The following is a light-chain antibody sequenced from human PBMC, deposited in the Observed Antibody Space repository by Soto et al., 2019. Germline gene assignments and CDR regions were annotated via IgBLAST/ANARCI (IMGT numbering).Light chain of an antibody. CDR1: SSDVAGYEY. CDR3: CSYAGSYTYV. J-gene: IGLJ1*01. CDR2: DVS. Sequence: QSALTQPRSVSGSPGQSITISCTGSSSDVAGYEYVSWFQQDPGKAPKLMIYDVSARPSGVPNRFSGSKSGSTASLTISGLQADDEGDYYCCSYAGSYTYVFGTGTKVTVL. V-gene: IGLV2-11*01.